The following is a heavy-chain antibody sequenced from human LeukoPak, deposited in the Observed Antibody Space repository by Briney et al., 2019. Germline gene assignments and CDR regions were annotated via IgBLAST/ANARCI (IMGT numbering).Heavy chain of an antibody. CDR1: GYSFISYW. CDR3: AKPGGYSQNWFDP. D-gene: IGHD5-18*01. CDR2: IYPGDSDT. V-gene: IGHV5-51*01. J-gene: IGHJ5*02. Sequence: GESLKISCEASGYSFISYWIGWVRQMHGKGLEWMGSIYPGDSDTRYSPSFQGQVTISVDESINTAYLQWSSLKASDTAMYCCAKPGGYSQNWFDPWGQGTLVTVSS.